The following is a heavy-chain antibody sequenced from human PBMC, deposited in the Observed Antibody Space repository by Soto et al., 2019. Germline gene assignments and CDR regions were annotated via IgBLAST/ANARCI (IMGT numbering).Heavy chain of an antibody. D-gene: IGHD6-19*01. CDR1: GFTFSSYA. CDR2: ISGTGWST. Sequence: PGGSLRLSCAASGFTFSSYAMAWVRQAPGKGLERVAAISGTGWSTYYADSVKGRFTISRDTSKNTMYLQMNSLRAEDTAVYYCSKVVAGPYYYYRLDVWGQGTTVPVSS. CDR3: SKVVAGPYYYYRLDV. V-gene: IGHV3-23*01. J-gene: IGHJ6*02.